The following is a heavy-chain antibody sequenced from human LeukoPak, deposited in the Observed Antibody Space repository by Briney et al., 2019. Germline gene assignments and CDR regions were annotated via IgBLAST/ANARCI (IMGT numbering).Heavy chain of an antibody. CDR2: IYYSGST. V-gene: IGHV4-59*01. D-gene: IGHD5-24*01. CDR3: ARDGYNAHYYYMDV. J-gene: IGHJ6*03. CDR1: TGSISSYY. Sequence: PSETLSLTCTVSTGSISSYYWSWIRQPPGKGLEWIGYIYYSGSTNYNPSLKSRVTISVDTSKNQFSLKLSSVTAADTAVYYCARDGYNAHYYYMDVWGKGTTVTISS.